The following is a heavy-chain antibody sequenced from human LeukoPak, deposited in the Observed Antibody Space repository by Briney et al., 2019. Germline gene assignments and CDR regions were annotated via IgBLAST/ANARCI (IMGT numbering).Heavy chain of an antibody. CDR2: VSYTGRT. Sequence: SETLSLTCTVSGGSLSGHYWSWVRQPPGKRLEWIGYVSYTGRTKYNPSLQSRVTISIDTSKSQFSLKLTSVTSADTAVYSCARLLDNDTSGDPDTFDVWGQGTTVIVSS. V-gene: IGHV4-59*11. CDR3: ARLLDNDTSGDPDTFDV. J-gene: IGHJ3*01. CDR1: GGSLSGHY. D-gene: IGHD3-22*01.